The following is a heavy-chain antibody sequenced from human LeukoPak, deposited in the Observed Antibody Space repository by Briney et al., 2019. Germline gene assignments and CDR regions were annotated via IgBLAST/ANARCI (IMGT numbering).Heavy chain of an antibody. D-gene: IGHD3-22*01. J-gene: IGHJ6*03. CDR3: AKEGDSSDYYHYSYHYYMDV. CDR2: ISGSGGRT. Sequence: GGSLRLSCAASGFTFSNYAMSWVRQAPGKGLEWVSAISGSGGRTYCADSVKGRFTISRDNSKNTLYVQMNSLRAEDTALYYCAKEGDSSDYYHYSYHYYMDVWGKGTTVTVSS. V-gene: IGHV3-23*01. CDR1: GFTFSNYA.